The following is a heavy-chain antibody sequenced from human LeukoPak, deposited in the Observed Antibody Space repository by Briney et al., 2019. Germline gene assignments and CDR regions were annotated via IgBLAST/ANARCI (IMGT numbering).Heavy chain of an antibody. CDR2: VYHSGST. CDR1: GGSISSSNW. V-gene: IGHV4-4*02. Sequence: SETLSLTCAVSGGSISSSNWWSWVRPPPGKGLEWIGEVYHSGSTNYNPSLKSRVSISVDKSKNQFSLKLSSVTAADTAVYYCARVSKYFGSGSHWYFDLWGRGTLVTVSS. D-gene: IGHD3-10*01. CDR3: ARVSKYFGSGSHWYFDL. J-gene: IGHJ2*01.